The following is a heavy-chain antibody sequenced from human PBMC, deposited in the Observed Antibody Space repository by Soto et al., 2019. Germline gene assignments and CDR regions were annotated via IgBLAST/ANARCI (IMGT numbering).Heavy chain of an antibody. V-gene: IGHV3-21*01. CDR1: AFTFSTYT. Sequence: LRLSCTASAFTFSTYTMHWVRQAPGKGLEWVSSISSSSSYIYYADSLKGRFTISRDNAKNSLYLQMNSLRGEDTAVYYCTKEXXXXXEGGYDPFGFDIWGQGTMVTVSS. J-gene: IGHJ3*02. D-gene: IGHD5-12*01. CDR2: ISSSSSYI. CDR3: TKEXXXXXEGGYDPFGFDI.